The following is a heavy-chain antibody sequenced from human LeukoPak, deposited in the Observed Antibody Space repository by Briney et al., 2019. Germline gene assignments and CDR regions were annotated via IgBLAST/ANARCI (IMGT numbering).Heavy chain of an antibody. CDR2: IYTTGST. CDR3: ARGIAAAAKQGGFDF. V-gene: IGHV4-4*07. J-gene: IGHJ4*02. CDR1: GDSISSFY. D-gene: IGHD6-13*01. Sequence: SETLSLTCTVSGDSISSFYWSWIRQPAGKGLEWIGRIYTTGSTNYNPSLKSRVTMSVDTSKNHFSLKLTSVTAADTAVYYCARGIAAAAKQGGFDFWGQGTLVTVSS.